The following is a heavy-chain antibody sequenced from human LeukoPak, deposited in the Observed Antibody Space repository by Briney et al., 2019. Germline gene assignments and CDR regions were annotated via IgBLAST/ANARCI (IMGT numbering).Heavy chain of an antibody. V-gene: IGHV3-23*01. CDR3: AKRLYRETLIAAAGHDLPDY. CDR1: GFTFSSYA. J-gene: IGHJ4*02. Sequence: SGGSLRLSCAASGFTFSSYAMSWVRQAPGKGLEWVSAISGSGGSTYYADSVKGRFTISRDNSKNTLYLQMNSLRAEDTAVYYCAKRLYRETLIAAAGHDLPDYWGQGTLVTVSS. D-gene: IGHD6-13*01. CDR2: ISGSGGST.